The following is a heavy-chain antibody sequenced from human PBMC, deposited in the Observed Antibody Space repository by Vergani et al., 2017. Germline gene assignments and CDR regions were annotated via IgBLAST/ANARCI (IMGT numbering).Heavy chain of an antibody. CDR3: AKARDPNCKXGNCYSYYYGLDL. J-gene: IGHJ6*02. CDR1: GFTFSSYA. V-gene: IGHV3-23*01. D-gene: IGHD2-15*01. Sequence: EVQLLESGGGLVQPGGSLRLSCGASGFTFSSYAMTWVRQAPGKGLEWVSAISGSGGNTFYTDSVKGRFTISRDNSKDTLYLQMNSLRVEDTAIYYCAKARDPNCKXGNCYSYYYGLDLWGQGTTVTVSS. CDR2: ISGSGGNT.